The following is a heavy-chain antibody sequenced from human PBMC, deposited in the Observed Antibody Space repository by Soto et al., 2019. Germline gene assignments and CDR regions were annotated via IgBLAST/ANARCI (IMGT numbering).Heavy chain of an antibody. Sequence: PGESLKISCKGSGYGFTSYWIGWVRQMPGKGLEWMGIIYPGDSDTRYSPSFQGQVTISADKSISTAYLQWSSLKASDTAMYYCARHGEYYDSSGYSSVAASGMDVWGQGTTVTVSS. V-gene: IGHV5-51*01. D-gene: IGHD3-22*01. CDR3: ARHGEYYDSSGYSSVAASGMDV. J-gene: IGHJ6*02. CDR1: GYGFTSYW. CDR2: IYPGDSDT.